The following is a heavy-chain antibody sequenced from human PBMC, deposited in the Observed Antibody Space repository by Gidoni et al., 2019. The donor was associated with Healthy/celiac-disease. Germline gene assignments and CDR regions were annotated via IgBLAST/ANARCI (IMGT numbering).Heavy chain of an antibody. V-gene: IGHV4-39*07. D-gene: IGHD6-19*01. CDR1: GGPISSSSYY. CDR3: ARHTTSSGWYPYYFDY. Sequence: QLQLQESGPGLVKPSETLSLTCTVSGGPISSSSYYWGWIRQPPGKGLEWIGSIYYSGSTYYNPSLKSRVTISVDTSKNQFSLKLSSVTAADTAVYYCARHTTSSGWYPYYFDYWGQGTLVTVSS. CDR2: IYYSGST. J-gene: IGHJ4*02.